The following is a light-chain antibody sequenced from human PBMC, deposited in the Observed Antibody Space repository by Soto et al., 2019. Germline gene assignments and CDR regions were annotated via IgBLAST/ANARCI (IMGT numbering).Light chain of an antibody. V-gene: IGKV3-11*01. Sequence: SIFKKSSTTLSLSPGEGATLSCRASQGVSSYLAWYQQKPGQAPRLVIYDAFHRATGIPARFSGSGSGTDFTLTISSLEPEDSAVYYCQQGGDWPPITFGQGTLLEIK. CDR2: DAF. CDR3: QQGGDWPPIT. CDR1: QGVSSY. J-gene: IGKJ5*01.